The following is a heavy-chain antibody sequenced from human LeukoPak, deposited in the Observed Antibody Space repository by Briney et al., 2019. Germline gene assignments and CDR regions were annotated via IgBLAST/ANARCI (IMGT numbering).Heavy chain of an antibody. Sequence: TLSLTCTVSGGSISSYYWSWIRQPPGKALEWLALIDWDDDKYYSTSLMTRLTISKDTSKNQVVLTMTNMDPVDTATYFCARILYDTSSGSYYDGIDYWGQGTLVTVSS. J-gene: IGHJ4*02. CDR3: ARILYDTSSGSYYDGIDY. D-gene: IGHD3-22*01. CDR1: GGSISSYYW. CDR2: IDWDDDK. V-gene: IGHV2-70*18.